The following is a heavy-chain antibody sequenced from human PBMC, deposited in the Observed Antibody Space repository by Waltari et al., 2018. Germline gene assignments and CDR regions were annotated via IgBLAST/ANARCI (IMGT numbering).Heavy chain of an antibody. J-gene: IGHJ5*01. D-gene: IGHD3-3*01. Sequence: EVQLVESGGGLVQPGGSLRLSCAASGFTFSTYGVNWVRQAPGKGLEWVAYISSSSTSIYYADSVKGRFTISRENARNSRYLQMNSLRDEDTTVYYCALLGVVGHNWFDSRGQETVVTVSS. CDR2: ISSSSTSI. V-gene: IGHV3-48*02. CDR3: ALLGVVGHNWFDS. CDR1: GFTFSTYG.